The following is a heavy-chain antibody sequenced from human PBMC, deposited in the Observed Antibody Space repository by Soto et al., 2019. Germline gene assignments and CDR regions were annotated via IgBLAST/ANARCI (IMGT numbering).Heavy chain of an antibody. CDR3: AKTSGAHYGMDV. Sequence: LRLSCAASGFTFSSYGMHWVRQAPGKGLEWVAVISYDGSNKYYADSVKGRFTISRDNSKNTLYLQTNSLRAEDTAVYYCAKTSGAHYGMDVWGQGTTVTVSS. CDR1: GFTFSSYG. J-gene: IGHJ6*02. V-gene: IGHV3-30*18. CDR2: ISYDGSNK. D-gene: IGHD1-26*01.